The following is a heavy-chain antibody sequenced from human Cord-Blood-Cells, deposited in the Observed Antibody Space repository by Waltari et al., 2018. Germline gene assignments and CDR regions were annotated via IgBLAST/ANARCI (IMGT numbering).Heavy chain of an antibody. J-gene: IGHJ3*02. Sequence: EVQLVESGGGLVKPGGSLRLSCAASGFTFSSYSMNWVRQAPGKGLEGVSSISSSSSYIYYADSVKGRFTISRDNAKNSLYLQMNSLRAEDTAVYYCVRDLDYGYAFDIWGQGTMVTVSS. CDR3: VRDLDYGYAFDI. CDR1: GFTFSSYS. D-gene: IGHD3-10*01. V-gene: IGHV3-21*01. CDR2: ISSSSSYI.